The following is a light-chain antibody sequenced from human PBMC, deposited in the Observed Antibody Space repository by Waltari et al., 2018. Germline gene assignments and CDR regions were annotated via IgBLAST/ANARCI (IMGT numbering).Light chain of an antibody. CDR3: QQRSNWPLT. Sequence: DIVLTQSPAPLYWSPGESATLSCRASQSVSSYLAWYQQKPGQAPRLLIYDASNRATGIPARFSGSGSGTDFTLTISSLEPEDFAVYYCQQRSNWPLTFGPGTKVDIK. CDR2: DAS. CDR1: QSVSSY. V-gene: IGKV3-11*01. J-gene: IGKJ3*01.